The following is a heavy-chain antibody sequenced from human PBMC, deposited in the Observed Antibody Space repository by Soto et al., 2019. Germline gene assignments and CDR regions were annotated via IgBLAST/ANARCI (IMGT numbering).Heavy chain of an antibody. CDR3: ARHNYGSGSTYFDY. CDR2: IYYSGST. V-gene: IGHV4-59*08. D-gene: IGHD3-10*01. CDR1: GCSISSYY. J-gene: IGHJ4*02. Sequence: SETLSLTCTGSGCSISSYYWSWIRQPPGKGLEWIGYIYYSGSTNYNPSLKSRVTISVDTSKNQFSLKLNSMTAADTAVYYCARHNYGSGSTYFDYWGQGTLVTVS.